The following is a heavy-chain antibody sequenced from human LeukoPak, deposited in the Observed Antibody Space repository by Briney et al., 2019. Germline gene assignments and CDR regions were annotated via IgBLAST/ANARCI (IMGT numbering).Heavy chain of an antibody. CDR3: ARGGLMVYAIDPLDY. V-gene: IGHV1-24*01. J-gene: IGHJ4*02. CDR2: FDPEDGET. Sequence: GASVKVSCKVSGYTLTELSMHWVRQAPGKGLEWMGGFDPEDGETNYAQKFQGRVTITADESTSTAYMELSSLRSEDTAVYYCARGGLMVYAIDPLDYWGQGTLVTVSS. D-gene: IGHD2-8*01. CDR1: GYTLTELS.